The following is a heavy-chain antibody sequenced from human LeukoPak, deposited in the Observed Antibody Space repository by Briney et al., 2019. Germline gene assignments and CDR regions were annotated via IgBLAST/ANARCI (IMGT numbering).Heavy chain of an antibody. J-gene: IGHJ3*02. D-gene: IGHD3-10*01. CDR1: GFSFTTST. CDR3: ARDSYWLGGSIGAFDI. Sequence: PGGSLRLSCAASGFSFTTSTMNWVRLAPGKGLEWVSSISSSSSYIYYADSVKGRFTISRDNAKNSLSLQMNSLRAEDTAIYYCARDSYWLGGSIGAFDIWGQGTMVTVSS. CDR2: ISSSSSYI. V-gene: IGHV3-21*06.